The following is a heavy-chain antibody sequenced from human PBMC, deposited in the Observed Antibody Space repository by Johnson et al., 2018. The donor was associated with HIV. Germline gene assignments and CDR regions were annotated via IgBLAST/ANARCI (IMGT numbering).Heavy chain of an antibody. CDR2: IKSEIDGGTT. V-gene: IGHV3-15*01. J-gene: IGHJ3*02. CDR3: ATSVGDGYNSDPFDM. Sequence: VQLVESGGGLVKPGGSLRLSCAASGFNFNNAWMTWVRQAPGKGLEWVGSIKSEIDGGTTDYGAPVKGRFTISRDDSKSTLHLQMNSLQTEDTAVYYCATSVGDGYNSDPFDMWGQGTMVTVSS. D-gene: IGHD5-24*01. CDR1: GFNFNNAW.